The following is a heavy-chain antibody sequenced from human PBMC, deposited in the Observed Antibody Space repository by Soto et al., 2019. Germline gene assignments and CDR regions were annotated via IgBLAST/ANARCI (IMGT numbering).Heavy chain of an antibody. Sequence: QVQLQESGPGLVKPSQTLSLTCTVSGGSISSGGYYWSWIRQHPGKGLEWIGYIYYSGSTYYNPSLKSRVTISVDTSKNQFSLKLSSVTAADTAVYYCARVGYCSSTSCYAYYYYYYMDVWGKGTTVTVSS. J-gene: IGHJ6*03. CDR1: GGSISSGGYY. D-gene: IGHD2-2*01. CDR2: IYYSGST. CDR3: ARVGYCSSTSCYAYYYYYYMDV. V-gene: IGHV4-31*03.